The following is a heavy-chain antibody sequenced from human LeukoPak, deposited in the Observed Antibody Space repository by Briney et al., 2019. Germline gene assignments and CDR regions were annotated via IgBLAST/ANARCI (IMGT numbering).Heavy chain of an antibody. CDR1: GGSISSGSYY. CDR2: IYTSGST. Sequence: SETLSLTCTVSGGSISSGSYYWSWIRQPAGKGLEWIGRIYTSGSTNYNPSLKSRVTISADTSKNQFSLKLSFVTAADTAVYYCAREKEYSSSWYSNWFDPWGQGTLVTVSS. V-gene: IGHV4-61*02. J-gene: IGHJ5*02. CDR3: AREKEYSSSWYSNWFDP. D-gene: IGHD6-13*01.